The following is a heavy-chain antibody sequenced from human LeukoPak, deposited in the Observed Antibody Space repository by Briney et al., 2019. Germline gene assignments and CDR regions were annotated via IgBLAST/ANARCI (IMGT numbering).Heavy chain of an antibody. V-gene: IGHV3-23*01. J-gene: IGHJ4*02. CDR1: GLAFSSYA. D-gene: IGHD3-3*01. CDR2: ISVTSNT. CDR3: ADYGVSGVRNNFY. Sequence: GGSLRLSCAASGLAFSSYAMSWVRQAPGKGLEWVSTISVTSNTFYADSVKGRFTISRDNSRNTVYLQMTSLRADDTAVYYCADYGVSGVRNNFYWGQGTLVTVSS.